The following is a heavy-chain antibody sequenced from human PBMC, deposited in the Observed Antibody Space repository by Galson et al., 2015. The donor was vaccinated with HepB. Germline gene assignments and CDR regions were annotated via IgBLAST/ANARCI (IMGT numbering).Heavy chain of an antibody. CDR3: ARDVSPQVGGLWMDAFDI. J-gene: IGHJ3*02. Sequence: SLRLSCAASGFTFSAYWMTWVRQAPGKGLEWVANIKRDGSEKHYLDSVEGRFTISRDNAKNSLYLQVNSLRAEDTAVYYCARDVSPQVGGLWMDAFDIWGRGTVVTVSS. V-gene: IGHV3-7*03. CDR1: GFTFSAYW. CDR2: IKRDGSEK. D-gene: IGHD1-26*01.